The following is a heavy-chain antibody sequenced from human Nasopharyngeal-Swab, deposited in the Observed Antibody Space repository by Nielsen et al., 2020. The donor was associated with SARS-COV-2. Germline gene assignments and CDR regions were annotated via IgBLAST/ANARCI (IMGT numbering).Heavy chain of an antibody. Sequence: WIRQPPGKGLEWVSSISSSSSYIYYADSVKGRFTISRDNAKNSLHLQMNSLRAEDTAVYYCALEGSGSYYNYYFDYWGQGTLVTVSS. J-gene: IGHJ4*02. CDR3: ALEGSGSYYNYYFDY. CDR2: ISSSSSYI. V-gene: IGHV3-21*01. D-gene: IGHD3-10*01.